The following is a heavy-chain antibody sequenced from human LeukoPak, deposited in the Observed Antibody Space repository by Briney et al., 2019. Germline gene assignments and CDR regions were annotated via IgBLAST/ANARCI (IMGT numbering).Heavy chain of an antibody. CDR1: GGSLSGYD. D-gene: IGHD6-6*01. Sequence: PSETLSLTCGVNGGSLSGYDWSWIRQTPSKELEWIGEINHSGSTNYNPSLKSRVTISVDTSKNQFYLTLNSLTAADTAVYYCTRRRWSSSSVIGYWGRGTRVTVSS. CDR2: INHSGST. V-gene: IGHV4-34*01. CDR3: TRRRWSSSSVIGY. J-gene: IGHJ4*02.